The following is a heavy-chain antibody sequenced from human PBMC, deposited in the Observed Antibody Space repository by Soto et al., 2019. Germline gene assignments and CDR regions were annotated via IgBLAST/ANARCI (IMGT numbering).Heavy chain of an antibody. D-gene: IGHD3-9*01. J-gene: IGHJ6*03. Sequence: EVQLLESGGGLVQPGGSLRLSCAASGFTFSNYAMSWVRQAPGRGREGGSAISNYGGSTYYADSVTGRFTISRDSSKNTLYLQMNSLRAEDTAVYYCAKHYDILTGYYTGYYYYYMDVWGKGTTVTVSS. CDR2: ISNYGGST. CDR1: GFTFSNYA. CDR3: AKHYDILTGYYTGYYYYYMDV. V-gene: IGHV3-23*01.